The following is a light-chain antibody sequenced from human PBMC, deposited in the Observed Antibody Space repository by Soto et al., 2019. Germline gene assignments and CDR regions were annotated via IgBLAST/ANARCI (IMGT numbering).Light chain of an antibody. Sequence: EIVMTQSPATLSVSPGERATLSCRASQSVSSNLAWYQQKPGQAPRLLIYGASTRATGIPARFSGSGSGTEFTPTISSLQSEDFAVYYGQQYNNWPPWTFGQGTKVDIK. CDR3: QQYNNWPPWT. V-gene: IGKV3-15*01. J-gene: IGKJ1*01. CDR2: GAS. CDR1: QSVSSN.